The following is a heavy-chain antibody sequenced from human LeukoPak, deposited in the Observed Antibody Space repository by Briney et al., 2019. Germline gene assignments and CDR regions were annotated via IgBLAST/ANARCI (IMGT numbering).Heavy chain of an antibody. CDR3: ARANHIVVVVAALDP. V-gene: IGHV1-18*04. Sequence: GASVKVSCKASGYTFTSYYMHWVRQAPGQGLEWMGWISAYNGNTNYAQKLQGRVTMTTDTSTSTAYMELRSLRSDDTAVYYCARANHIVVVVAALDPWGQGTLVTVSS. J-gene: IGHJ5*02. D-gene: IGHD2-15*01. CDR1: GYTFTSYY. CDR2: ISAYNGNT.